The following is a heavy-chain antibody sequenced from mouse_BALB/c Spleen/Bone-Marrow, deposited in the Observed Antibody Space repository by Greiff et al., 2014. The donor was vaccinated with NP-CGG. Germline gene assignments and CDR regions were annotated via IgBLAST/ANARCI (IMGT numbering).Heavy chain of an antibody. J-gene: IGHJ3*01. CDR2: ISNGGGST. CDR1: GFTFSDYY. D-gene: IGHD2-3*01. Sequence: EVQVVESGGGLVQPGGSLKLSCATSGFTFSDYYMYWVRQTPEKRLEWVAYISNGGGSTYYPDTVKGRFTISRDNAKNTLYLQMSRLESEDTAMYYCARHDGYRTWFAYWGQGTLVTVSA. V-gene: IGHV5-12*02. CDR3: ARHDGYRTWFAY.